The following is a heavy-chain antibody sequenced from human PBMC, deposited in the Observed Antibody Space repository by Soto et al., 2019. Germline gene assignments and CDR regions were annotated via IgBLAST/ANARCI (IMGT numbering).Heavy chain of an antibody. CDR2: IIPIFGTA. D-gene: IGHD3-3*01. J-gene: IGHJ6*02. CDR1: GGAFSGYA. CDR3: ARREGDFWSGYYYYYYGMDV. Sequence: GASGKVSCKASGGAFSGYAISWVRQAPGQGLEWMGGIIPIFGTANYAQKFQGRVTITADESTSTAYMELSSLRSEDTAVYYCARREGDFWSGYYYYYYGMDVWGQGTTVTVSS. V-gene: IGHV1-69*13.